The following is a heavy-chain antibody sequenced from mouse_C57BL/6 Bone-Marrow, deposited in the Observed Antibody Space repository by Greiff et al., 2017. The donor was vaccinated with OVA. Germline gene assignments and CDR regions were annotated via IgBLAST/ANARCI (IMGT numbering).Heavy chain of an antibody. CDR3: ARDPTVAWFAY. D-gene: IGHD4-1*02. J-gene: IGHJ3*01. Sequence: EVHLVESGGGLVKPGGSLKLSCAASGFTFSSYAMPWFRQTPEKRLEWVATISDGGSYTYYPDNVKGRFTISRDNAKNNLYLQMSHLKSEDTAMYYCARDPTVAWFAYWGQGTLVTVSA. V-gene: IGHV5-4*01. CDR2: ISDGGSYT. CDR1: GFTFSSYA.